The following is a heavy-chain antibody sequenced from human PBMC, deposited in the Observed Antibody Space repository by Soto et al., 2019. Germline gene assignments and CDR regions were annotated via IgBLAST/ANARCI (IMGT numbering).Heavy chain of an antibody. J-gene: IGHJ3*02. V-gene: IGHV1-2*04. CDR1: GYTFTGYY. Sequence: ASVKVSCKASGYTFTGYYMHWVRQAPGQGLEWMGWINPNSGGTNYAQKFQGWVTMTRDTSISTAYMELSRLRSDDTAVYYCARDRAGLTVTTLFRRRNDAFDIWGQGTMVTLSS. D-gene: IGHD4-17*01. CDR2: INPNSGGT. CDR3: ARDRAGLTVTTLFRRRNDAFDI.